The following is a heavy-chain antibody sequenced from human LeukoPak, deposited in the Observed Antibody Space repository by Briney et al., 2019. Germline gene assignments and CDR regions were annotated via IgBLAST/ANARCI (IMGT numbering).Heavy chain of an antibody. J-gene: IGHJ3*02. CDR1: GGALRDYS. CDR2: INHRGNT. D-gene: IGHD3-22*01. Sequence: KPSETLSLTFGIYGGALRDYSWTWIRQPPGQGLEWIGEINHRGNTNFNPSLKSRVTISVDTSKNQFSLKLSSVTAADTAVYYCARGGDSSGYYLQDAFDIWGQGTMVTVSS. CDR3: ARGGDSSGYYLQDAFDI. V-gene: IGHV4-34*01.